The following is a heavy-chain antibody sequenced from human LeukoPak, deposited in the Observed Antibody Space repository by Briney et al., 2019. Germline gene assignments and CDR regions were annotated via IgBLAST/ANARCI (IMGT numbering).Heavy chain of an antibody. V-gene: IGHV3-21*01. Sequence: GESLRLSCAASGFTFSSYSMIWVRQAPGKGLEWVSYISSSSSSIYYADSMKGRITISRDNAKNSLYLQMNSLRAEDTAVYYCAKLQSSSWGLYYYYYYMDVWGKGTTVTISS. D-gene: IGHD6-13*01. CDR3: AKLQSSSWGLYYYYYYMDV. CDR2: ISSSSSSI. J-gene: IGHJ6*03. CDR1: GFTFSSYS.